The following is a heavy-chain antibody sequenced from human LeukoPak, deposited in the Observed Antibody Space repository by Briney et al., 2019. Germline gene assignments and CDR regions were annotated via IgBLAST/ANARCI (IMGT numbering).Heavy chain of an antibody. CDR2: IYSGGST. V-gene: IGHV3-53*01. Sequence: PGGSLRLSCAASGFTFSSYSMNWVRQAPGKGLEWVSVIYSGGSTYYADSVKGRFTISRDNSKNTLYLQMNSLRAEDTAVYYCARDRDGGNSADYWGQGTLVTVSS. D-gene: IGHD4-23*01. J-gene: IGHJ4*02. CDR3: ARDRDGGNSADY. CDR1: GFTFSSYS.